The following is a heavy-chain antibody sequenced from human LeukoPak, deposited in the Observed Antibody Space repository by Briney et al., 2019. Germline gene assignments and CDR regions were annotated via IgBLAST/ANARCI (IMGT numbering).Heavy chain of an antibody. Sequence: GGSLRLSCAASGFTFSNYAMSWVRQAPGKGLEWVSAISGSGGSTYYADSVKGRFTISRDNSKNTLYLQMNSPRAEDTAVYYCAKSYRATVTRLWDYWGQGTLVTVSS. D-gene: IGHD4-11*01. J-gene: IGHJ4*02. CDR1: GFTFSNYA. CDR3: AKSYRATVTRLWDY. V-gene: IGHV3-23*01. CDR2: ISGSGGST.